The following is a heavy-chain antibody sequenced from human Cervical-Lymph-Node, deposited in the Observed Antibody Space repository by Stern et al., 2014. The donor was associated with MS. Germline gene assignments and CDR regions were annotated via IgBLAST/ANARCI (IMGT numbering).Heavy chain of an antibody. Sequence: VQLVESGAEVKKPGASVKVSCKASGDTFTSYYMHWVRQAPGQGLEWMGINNPTGGSTHYAQKFQGRVTLTRDTSTSTVYMELSSLRSEDTAVYYCATYSSTWSPPWFWGQGTLVTVSS. D-gene: IGHD6-13*01. CDR2: NNPTGGST. CDR3: ATYSSTWSPPWF. V-gene: IGHV1-46*01. J-gene: IGHJ4*02. CDR1: GDTFTSYY.